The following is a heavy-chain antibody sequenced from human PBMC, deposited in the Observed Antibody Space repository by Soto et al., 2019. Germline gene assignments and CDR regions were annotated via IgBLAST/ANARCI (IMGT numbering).Heavy chain of an antibody. Sequence: QGHLVQSGAEVKKPGASVTVSCKASGYTFTNYGISWVRQAPGQGLEWMGWISGYNGNTKYAPKFQGRVTLTSDTSKSTSYIQLRSLRSDDTAVYYCARDVGVNGNGDYVDYWGQGTLVTVSS. V-gene: IGHV1-18*01. CDR3: ARDVGVNGNGDYVDY. CDR1: GYTFTNYG. CDR2: ISGYNGNT. J-gene: IGHJ4*02. D-gene: IGHD4-17*01.